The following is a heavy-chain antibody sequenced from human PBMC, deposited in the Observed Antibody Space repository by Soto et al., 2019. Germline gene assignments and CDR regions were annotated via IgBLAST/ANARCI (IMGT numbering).Heavy chain of an antibody. CDR1: GFTFSSYA. D-gene: IGHD3-10*01. J-gene: IGHJ4*02. V-gene: IGHV3-30-3*01. CDR3: ARELLPWGLCFAELLR. Sequence: QVQLLESGGGLVQPGRSLRLSCAASGFTFSSYAMHWVRQAPGKGLEWVAVISYDGSNKYYADSVKGRFTISRDNSKNPLYLQMNSLRAEDTAVYYWARELLPWGLCFAELLRWGQGTLVTVFS. CDR2: ISYDGSNK.